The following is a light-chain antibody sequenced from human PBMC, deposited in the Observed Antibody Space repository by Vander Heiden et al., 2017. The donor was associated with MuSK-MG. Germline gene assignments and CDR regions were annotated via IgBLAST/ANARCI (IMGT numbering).Light chain of an antibody. V-gene: IGKV3-11*01. J-gene: IGKJ5*01. CDR2: DAS. CDR1: QSVSSY. CDR3: QQRSNRPST. Sequence: VLTQSPATLSLSPGERATLSCRASQSVSSYLAWYQQKPGQAPRLLIYDASNRATGIPARFSGSGSGTDFTLTISSLEPEDFAVYYCQQRSNRPSTFGQGTRLEIK.